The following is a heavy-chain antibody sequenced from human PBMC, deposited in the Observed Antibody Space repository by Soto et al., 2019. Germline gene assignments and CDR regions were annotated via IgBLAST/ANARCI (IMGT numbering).Heavy chain of an antibody. Sequence: LRLSCAASGFTFSDYYMSWIRQAPGKGLEWLSYSSDSGTFTRYADSVKGRFSISRDNAKNSLYLQINSLRGEDTAIYYCARSGDNYNLLDYWGQGTPVTVSS. V-gene: IGHV3-11*06. J-gene: IGHJ4*02. D-gene: IGHD1-1*01. CDR3: ARSGDNYNLLDY. CDR1: GFTFSDYY. CDR2: SSDSGTFT.